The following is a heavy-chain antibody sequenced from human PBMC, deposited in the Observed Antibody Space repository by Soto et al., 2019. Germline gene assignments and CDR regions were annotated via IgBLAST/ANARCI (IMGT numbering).Heavy chain of an antibody. CDR2: MNPNSGNT. V-gene: IGHV1-8*01. Sequence: ASVKVSCKASGYTFTSYDIHWVRQATGQGLEWMGWMNPNSGNTGYAQKFQGRVTMTRNTSISTAYMELSSLRSEDTAVYYCARGDPAGYSSGWDKDGMDVWGQGTTVTVSS. J-gene: IGHJ6*02. CDR1: GYTFTSYD. CDR3: ARGDPAGYSSGWDKDGMDV. D-gene: IGHD6-19*01.